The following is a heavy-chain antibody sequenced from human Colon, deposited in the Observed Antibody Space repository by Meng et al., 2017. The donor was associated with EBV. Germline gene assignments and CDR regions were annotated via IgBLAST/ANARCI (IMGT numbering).Heavy chain of an antibody. CDR3: ARVSSGWDYFDY. Sequence: QVQLHDSGPGLVQPSQTLSLTCTVCGCSVSSGGYYWTWICQHPGKGLEWFGHIYYSGSTFYNPSLKRRVIISIDTSKNQFSLNLRSVTAADTAVYYCARVSSGWDYFDYWGQGTLVTVSS. CDR1: GCSVSSGGYY. D-gene: IGHD6-19*01. CDR2: IYYSGST. J-gene: IGHJ4*02. V-gene: IGHV4-31*03.